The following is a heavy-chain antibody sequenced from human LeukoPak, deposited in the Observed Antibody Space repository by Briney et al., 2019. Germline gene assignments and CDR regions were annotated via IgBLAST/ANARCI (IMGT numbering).Heavy chain of an antibody. J-gene: IGHJ4*02. CDR3: TKGGGDSCCE. CDR2: ISSSSSYI. Sequence: GGSLRLSCEASGFTFSSYIMNWVRQAPGKGLEWVSSISSSSSYIYYADSVKGRFTISRDNAKNSLCLQMNSLRAEDTAVYYCTKGGGDSCCEWGQGTLVTVSS. V-gene: IGHV3-21*01. CDR1: GFTFSSYI. D-gene: IGHD2-15*01.